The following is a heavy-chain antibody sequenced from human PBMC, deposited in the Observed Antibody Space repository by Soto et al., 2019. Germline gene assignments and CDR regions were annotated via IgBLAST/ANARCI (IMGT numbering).Heavy chain of an antibody. V-gene: IGHV6-1*01. CDR1: GDSVSSNSTA. D-gene: IGHD6-13*01. J-gene: IGHJ4*02. Sequence: SQTLALTYAISGDSVSSNSTAWNWIRQSPSRGLEWLGRTYYRSKWYNDYAVSVKSRITINPDTSKNQFSLQLNSVTPEDTAVYYCARTAGYSSSWYVAPLDYWGQGPLVTVSS. CDR3: ARTAGYSSSWYVAPLDY. CDR2: TYYRSKWYN.